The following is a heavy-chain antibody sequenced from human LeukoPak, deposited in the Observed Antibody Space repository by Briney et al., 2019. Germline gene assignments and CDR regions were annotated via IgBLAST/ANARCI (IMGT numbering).Heavy chain of an antibody. Sequence: MPSETLSLTCAVSGYSISSGYYWGWIRQPPGKGLEWIGSIYYSGSTYYNPSLKSRVTISVDTSKNQFSLKLSSVTAADTALYYCARHWGPGIAAAGLDYWGQGTLVTVSS. CDR1: GYSISSGYY. J-gene: IGHJ4*02. CDR3: ARHWGPGIAAAGLDY. D-gene: IGHD6-13*01. CDR2: IYYSGST. V-gene: IGHV4-38-2*01.